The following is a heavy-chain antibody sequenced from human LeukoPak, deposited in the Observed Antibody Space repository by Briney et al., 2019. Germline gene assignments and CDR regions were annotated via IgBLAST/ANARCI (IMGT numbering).Heavy chain of an antibody. CDR1: GYTFTGYY. CDR3: ARVPDEIAYCGGDCYSTRRTEYFQH. Sequence: GASVKVSCKASGYTFTGYYMHWVRQAPGQGLEWMGWINPNSGGTNYAQKFQGRVTMTRDTSISTAYMELSRLRSDDTAVYYCARVPDEIAYCGGDCYSTRRTEYFQHWGQGTLVTVSS. V-gene: IGHV1-2*02. CDR2: INPNSGGT. D-gene: IGHD2-21*02. J-gene: IGHJ1*01.